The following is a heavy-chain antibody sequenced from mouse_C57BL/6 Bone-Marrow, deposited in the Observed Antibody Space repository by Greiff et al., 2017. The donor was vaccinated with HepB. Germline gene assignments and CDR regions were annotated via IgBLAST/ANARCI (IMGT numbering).Heavy chain of an antibody. CDR2: TFYSGIT. CDR1: GFSINSDCY. Sequence: EVQLQQSGPSLVRPSQTLSLTCTVTGFSINSDCYWIWIRQFPGNKLEYIGYTFYSGITYYHPSLESRTYITRDTSKNQFSLKVSSVTAEDTATYYCSRYYGSLDYWGQGTTLTVSS. D-gene: IGHD1-1*01. J-gene: IGHJ2*01. CDR3: SRYYGSLDY. V-gene: IGHV3-3*01.